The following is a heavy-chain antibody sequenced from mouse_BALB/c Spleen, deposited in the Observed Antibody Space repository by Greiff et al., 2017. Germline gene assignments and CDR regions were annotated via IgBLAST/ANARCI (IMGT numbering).Heavy chain of an antibody. D-gene: IGHD3-1*01. V-gene: IGHV1S137*01. CDR1: GYTFTDYA. CDR2: ISTYYGDA. J-gene: IGHJ3*01. CDR3: ARTRAARATWFAY. Sequence: QVHVKQSGAELVRPGVSVKISCKGSGYTFTDYAMHWVKQSHAKSLEWIGVISTYYGDASYNQKFKGKATMTVDKSSSTAYMELARLTSEDSAIYYCARTRAARATWFAYWGQGTLVTVSA.